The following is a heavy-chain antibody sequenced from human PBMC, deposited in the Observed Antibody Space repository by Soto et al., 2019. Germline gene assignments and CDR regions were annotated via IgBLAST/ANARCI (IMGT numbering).Heavy chain of an antibody. Sequence: GGSLRLSCAASGFTFSSYDMHWVRQATGKGLEWVSAIGTAGDTYYPGSVKGRFTISRENAKNSLYLQMNSLRAEDTAVYYCARGNALKGMDVWGQGTTVTAP. V-gene: IGHV3-13*01. CDR2: IGTAGDT. CDR3: ARGNALKGMDV. J-gene: IGHJ6*02. CDR1: GFTFSSYD.